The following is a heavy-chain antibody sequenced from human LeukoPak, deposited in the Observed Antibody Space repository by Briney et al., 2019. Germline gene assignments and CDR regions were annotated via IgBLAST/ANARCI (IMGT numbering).Heavy chain of an antibody. V-gene: IGHV1-69*05. CDR1: GYTFTSYG. J-gene: IGHJ6*03. CDR3: ARVSNLYYYYMDV. CDR2: IIPIFGTA. Sequence: ASVKVSCKASGYTFTSYGISWVRQAPGQGLEWMGGIIPIFGTANYAQKFQGRVTITTDESTSTAYMELSSLRSEDTAVYYCARVSNLYYYYMDVWGKGTTVTVSS.